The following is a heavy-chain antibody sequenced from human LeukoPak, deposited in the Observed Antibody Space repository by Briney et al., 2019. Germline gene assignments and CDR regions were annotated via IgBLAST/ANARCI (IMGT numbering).Heavy chain of an antibody. D-gene: IGHD2-2*01. CDR2: INHSGST. J-gene: IGHJ4*02. CDR3: ARRGLDIVVVPAAIGGYQDGLPFDY. CDR1: GGSFSGYY. V-gene: IGHV4-34*01. Sequence: SETLSLTSAVYGGSFSGYYWSWIRQPPGKGLEWIGEINHSGSTNYNPSLKSRVTISVDTSKNQFSLKLSSVTAADTAVYYCARRGLDIVVVPAAIGGYQDGLPFDYWGQGTLVTVSS.